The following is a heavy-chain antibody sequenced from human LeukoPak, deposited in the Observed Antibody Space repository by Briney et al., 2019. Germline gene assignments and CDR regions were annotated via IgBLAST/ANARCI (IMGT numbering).Heavy chain of an antibody. J-gene: IGHJ4*02. CDR1: GFTFIFYT. V-gene: IGHV3-48*01. CDR3: ARGSNYGADY. CDR2: ISAGSSAI. Sequence: GGSLRLSFPASGFTFIFYTITWVRQAPGEGLEWVSTISAGSSAIYYADSVKGRFTISRDNARNSLYLQMNSLRADDTAVYYCARGSNYGADYWGQGSLVTVSS. D-gene: IGHD5-18*01.